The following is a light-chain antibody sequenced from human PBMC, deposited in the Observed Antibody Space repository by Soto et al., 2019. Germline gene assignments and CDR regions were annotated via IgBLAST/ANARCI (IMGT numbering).Light chain of an antibody. Sequence: EIVMTQSPATLSVSPGERATLSCRASPSVSSNLAWYQHKPGQAPRLLIYGASTRATGIPARFSGSGSGTEFTLTISSLQSEDFAVYYCQQYNKWPPLTFGGGTKVEIK. J-gene: IGKJ4*01. CDR1: PSVSSN. V-gene: IGKV3-15*01. CDR3: QQYNKWPPLT. CDR2: GAS.